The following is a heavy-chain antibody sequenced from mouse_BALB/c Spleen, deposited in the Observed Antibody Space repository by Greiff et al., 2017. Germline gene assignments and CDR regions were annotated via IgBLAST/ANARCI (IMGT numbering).Heavy chain of an antibody. Sequence: QVQLQQPGAELVKPGASVKLSCKASGYTFTSYWMHWVKQRPGQGLEWIGEIDPSDSYTNYNQKFKGKATLTVDKSSSTAYMQLSSLTSEDSAVYYCARKGYRYDDGAWFAYWGQGTLVTVSA. CDR1: GYTFTSYW. V-gene: IGHV1-69*02. CDR3: ARKGYRYDDGAWFAY. J-gene: IGHJ3*01. CDR2: IDPSDSYT. D-gene: IGHD2-14*01.